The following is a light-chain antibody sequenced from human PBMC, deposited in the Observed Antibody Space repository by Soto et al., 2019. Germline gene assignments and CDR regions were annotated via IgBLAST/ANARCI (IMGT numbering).Light chain of an antibody. CDR2: KAS. Sequence: DIQMTQSPSTLSASVGDRVTITCRASQSISSWLAWHQQKPGKAPRLLIYKASNLESGVPSRFSGSGSGTEFTLNITSLQPDDSATYYCQQYNDNWTFGQGTKVEIK. V-gene: IGKV1-5*03. J-gene: IGKJ1*01. CDR1: QSISSW. CDR3: QQYNDNWT.